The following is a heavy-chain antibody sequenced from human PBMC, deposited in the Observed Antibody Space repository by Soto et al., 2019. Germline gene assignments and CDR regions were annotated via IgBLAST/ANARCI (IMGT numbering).Heavy chain of an antibody. Sequence: QVQLVQSGAEVKKPGASVKVSCKASGYTFTSYGISWVRQAPGQGLEWMGWISAYNGNTNYAQKLQGRVTMTTDTSTSTAYMEVRGLRSDDTALYYCASFSIAATDPYGMDVWGQGTTVTVSS. CDR3: ASFSIAATDPYGMDV. CDR2: ISAYNGNT. CDR1: GYTFTSYG. D-gene: IGHD6-13*01. V-gene: IGHV1-18*01. J-gene: IGHJ6*02.